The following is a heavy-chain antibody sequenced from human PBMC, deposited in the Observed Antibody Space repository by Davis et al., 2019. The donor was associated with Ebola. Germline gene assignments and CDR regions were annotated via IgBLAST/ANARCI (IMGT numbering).Heavy chain of an antibody. Sequence: PSETLSLTCTVSGVSISRHYWSWIRQPPGKRLEWIGSIYYTGSTNYNSSLYSRVTISVDTSKNQFSLKLNSVTAADTAMYFCAERGGSVWGQGTLVTVSS. V-gene: IGHV4-59*11. D-gene: IGHD3-16*01. CDR1: GVSISRHY. CDR3: AERGGSV. J-gene: IGHJ4*02. CDR2: IYYTGST.